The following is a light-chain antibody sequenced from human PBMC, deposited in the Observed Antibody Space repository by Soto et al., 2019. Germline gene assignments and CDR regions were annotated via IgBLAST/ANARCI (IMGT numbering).Light chain of an antibody. CDR1: SSDVGGYNY. CDR2: EVS. CDR3: GSYTSSSTPVV. V-gene: IGLV2-14*01. J-gene: IGLJ2*01. Sequence: QSALTQPASVSGSPGQSITISCTGTSSDVGGYNYVSWYQQHPGKAPKLMIYEVSNRPSGVSNRFSGSKSGNTASLTISGLQAEDEADYYCGSYTSSSTPVVFGGGTKVTVL.